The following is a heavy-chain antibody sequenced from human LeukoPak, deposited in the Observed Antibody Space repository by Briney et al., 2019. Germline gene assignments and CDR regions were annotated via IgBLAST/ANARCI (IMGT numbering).Heavy chain of an antibody. J-gene: IGHJ4*02. CDR1: GFTFDDSV. CDR3: AKEIDDYGDYGY. V-gene: IGHV3-23*01. D-gene: IGHD4-17*01. CDR2: ISGSGGST. Sequence: GGSLRLSCAASGFTFDDSVMHWVRQAPGKGLEWVSAISGSGGSTYYADSVKGRFTISRDNSKNTLYLQMNSLRAEDTAVYYCAKEIDDYGDYGYWGQGTLVTVSS.